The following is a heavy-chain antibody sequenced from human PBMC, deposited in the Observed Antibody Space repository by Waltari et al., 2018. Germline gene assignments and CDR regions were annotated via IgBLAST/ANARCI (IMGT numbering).Heavy chain of an antibody. D-gene: IGHD3-22*01. V-gene: IGHV3-30*04. CDR3: ARDYCDRTNCHGMDV. J-gene: IGHJ6*02. CDR1: EFTSVSYA. Sequence: QVKLVEPGGGVVQLGGSLRLPVQASEFTSVSYAFPWVRQAPGKGLEWVAVISYNERNIYYVDSVKGRFTISRDNSRKTLYLQMNSLRAEDTAVYYCARDYCDRTNCHGMDVWGQGTTVTVSS. CDR2: ISYNERNI.